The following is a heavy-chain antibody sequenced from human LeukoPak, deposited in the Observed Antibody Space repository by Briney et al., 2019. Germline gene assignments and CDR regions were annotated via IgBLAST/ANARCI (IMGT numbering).Heavy chain of an antibody. J-gene: IGHJ6*03. Sequence: PLASVKVSCKASGYTFTGYYMHWVRQAPGQGLEWMGWINPNSGGTNYAQKFQGRVTITRDTSISTAYMELSRLRSDDTAVYYCARGSVLRFLEWLTYYYYMDVWGTGTTVTVSS. D-gene: IGHD3-3*01. CDR3: ARGSVLRFLEWLTYYYYMDV. V-gene: IGHV1-2*02. CDR2: INPNSGGT. CDR1: GYTFTGYY.